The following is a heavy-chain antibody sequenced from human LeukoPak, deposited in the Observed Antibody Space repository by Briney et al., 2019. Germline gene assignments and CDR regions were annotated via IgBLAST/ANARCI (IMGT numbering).Heavy chain of an antibody. CDR3: AKEGKTRNWNYYQAKAVY. J-gene: IGHJ4*02. D-gene: IGHD1-7*01. CDR2: IRYDGSNE. CDR1: GFTFSSYG. Sequence: GGSLRLSCAASGFTFSSYGMHWVRQAPGKGLEWVSFIRYDGSNEYYADSVRGRFTISRDNSKNTLYLQMNSLRAEDTAVYYCAKEGKTRNWNYYQAKAVYWGQGTLVTVSS. V-gene: IGHV3-30*02.